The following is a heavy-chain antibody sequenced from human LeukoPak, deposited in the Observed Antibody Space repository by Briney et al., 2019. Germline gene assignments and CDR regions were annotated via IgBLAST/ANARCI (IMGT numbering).Heavy chain of an antibody. CDR2: IYYSGST. CDR1: GGSISSSSYY. Sequence: PSETLSLTCTVSGGSISSSSYYWGWIRQPPGKGLEWIGRIYYSGSTYYNPSLKSRVTISVDTSKNQFSLKLSSVTAADTAVYYCARLYVDFWSGYYTLYYYYYMDVWGKGTTVTVSS. V-gene: IGHV4-39*01. CDR3: ARLYVDFWSGYYTLYYYYYMDV. D-gene: IGHD3-3*01. J-gene: IGHJ6*03.